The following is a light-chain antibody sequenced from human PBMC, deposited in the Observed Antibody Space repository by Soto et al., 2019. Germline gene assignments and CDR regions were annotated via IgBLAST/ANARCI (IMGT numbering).Light chain of an antibody. V-gene: IGLV1-40*01. CDR2: GNT. CDR3: QSYDSSLSGSKV. Sequence: QAVVTQPPSVSGAPGQRVTISCTGSSSNIGAGYDVHWYQQVPGTAPKLLIHGNTNRPSGVPDRFSGSKSGTSASLAITGLQAEDEADYYCQSYDSSLSGSKVFGGGTQLTVL. J-gene: IGLJ3*02. CDR1: SSNIGAGYD.